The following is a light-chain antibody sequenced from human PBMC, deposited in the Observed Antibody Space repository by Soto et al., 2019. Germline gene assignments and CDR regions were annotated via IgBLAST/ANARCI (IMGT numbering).Light chain of an antibody. J-gene: IGKJ1*01. CDR1: QRVGSNY. CDR3: HQYGSSPWT. CDR2: GAS. V-gene: IGKV3-20*01. Sequence: EIVVTQSPGTLSLSPGEVATLSCSASQRVGSNYLAWFQQKPGQTPRLLISGASTRATGIPARFSGGGSGTDFTLTISRLEPEDFAVYFCHQYGSSPWTFGQGTKVDIK.